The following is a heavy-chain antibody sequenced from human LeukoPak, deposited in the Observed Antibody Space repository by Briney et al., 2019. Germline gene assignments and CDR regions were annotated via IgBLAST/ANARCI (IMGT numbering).Heavy chain of an antibody. CDR3: ARAPRADDNWFDP. D-gene: IGHD5-24*01. CDR2: ISSSGSTI. Sequence: GGSLRLSCAASGFTFSSYEMNWVRQAPGKGLEWVSYISSSGSTIYYADSVKGRFTISRDNAKNSLYLQMNSLRAEDTALYYCARAPRADDNWFDPWGQGTLVTVSS. J-gene: IGHJ5*02. V-gene: IGHV3-48*03. CDR1: GFTFSSYE.